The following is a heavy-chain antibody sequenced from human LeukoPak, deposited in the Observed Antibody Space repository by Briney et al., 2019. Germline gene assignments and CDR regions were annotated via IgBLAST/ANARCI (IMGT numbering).Heavy chain of an antibody. CDR1: GGSISSSSYY. V-gene: IGHV4-39*01. CDR2: IYYSGST. CDR3: ASTIYSHHSSSWYFFS. J-gene: IGHJ5*02. Sequence: PSETLSLTCTVSGGSISSSSYYWGWIRQPPGKGLEWIGRIYYSGSTYYNPSLKSRVTISVDTSKNQFSLKLSSVTAADTAVYYCASTIYSHHSSSWYFFSWGQGTLVTVSS. D-gene: IGHD6-13*01.